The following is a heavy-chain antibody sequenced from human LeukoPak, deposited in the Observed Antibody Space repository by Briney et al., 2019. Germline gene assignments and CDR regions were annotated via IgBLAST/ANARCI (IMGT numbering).Heavy chain of an antibody. Sequence: SETLSLTCAVSGYSISSGYYWAWFRQPPGKGLEWIGSIYHTGSTYYNPSLKSRVTISVDTSKNHFSLKLSFVTAADTAVYYCTRSYIQPTWFDSWGQGTLVTVSS. CDR1: GYSISSGYY. CDR2: IYHTGST. V-gene: IGHV4-38-2*01. J-gene: IGHJ5*01. CDR3: TRSYIQPTWFDS. D-gene: IGHD1-1*01.